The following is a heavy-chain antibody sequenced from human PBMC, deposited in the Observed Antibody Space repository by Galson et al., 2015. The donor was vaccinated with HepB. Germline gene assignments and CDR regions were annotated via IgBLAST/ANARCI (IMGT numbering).Heavy chain of an antibody. V-gene: IGHV3-48*01. D-gene: IGHD2-8*01. CDR1: GFTFPNYR. CDR3: ARGAYFDTNGRGYDN. Sequence: SLRLSCATSGFTFPNYRMNWVRQAPGRGPEWIAYISSRNGTRDYADSVKGRFTISRDNVKNSLYLQMNGLRAEDTAVYYCARGAYFDTNGRGYDNWGQGTLVSVSS. CDR2: ISSRNGTR. J-gene: IGHJ4*02.